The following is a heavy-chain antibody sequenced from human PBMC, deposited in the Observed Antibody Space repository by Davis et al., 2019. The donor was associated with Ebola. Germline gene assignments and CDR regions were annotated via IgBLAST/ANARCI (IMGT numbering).Heavy chain of an antibody. Sequence: GGSLRLSCAASGFTFSSYSMNWVRQAPGKGLEWVSSISSSSSTIYYADSVKGRFTISRDNAKNSLYLQMNSLRAEDTAVYYCAKVPYSIAARNWFDPWGQGTLVTVSS. V-gene: IGHV3-48*01. J-gene: IGHJ5*02. CDR2: ISSSSSTI. CDR1: GFTFSSYS. D-gene: IGHD6-6*01. CDR3: AKVPYSIAARNWFDP.